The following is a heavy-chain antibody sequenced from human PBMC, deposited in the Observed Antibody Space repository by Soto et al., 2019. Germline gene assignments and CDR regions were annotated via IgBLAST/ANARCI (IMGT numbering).Heavy chain of an antibody. Sequence: GGSLRLSCAASGFTFSSYGMHWVRQAPGKGLEWVAVISYDVSNKYYADSVKGRFTISRDNSKNTLYLQMNSLRAEDTAVYYCAKDRRRTYYDILTGYYMEDYYYYGMDVWGQGTRVTVSS. CDR1: GFTFSSYG. D-gene: IGHD3-9*01. CDR2: ISYDVSNK. V-gene: IGHV3-30*18. CDR3: AKDRRRTYYDILTGYYMEDYYYYGMDV. J-gene: IGHJ6*02.